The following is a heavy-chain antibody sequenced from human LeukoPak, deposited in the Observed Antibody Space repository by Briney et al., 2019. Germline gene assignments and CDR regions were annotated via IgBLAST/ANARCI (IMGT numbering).Heavy chain of an antibody. CDR3: AKGYGSGWPYYFDY. CDR2: ISGGGGNT. J-gene: IGHJ4*02. Sequence: GVYLRLSCAASGFTFSSCAMTWVRQAPGKGLEWVSAISGGGGNTYYADSVKGRFTISRDNSKNTLYLQMNSLRAEDTAVYYCAKGYGSGWPYYFDYWGQGTLVTVSS. CDR1: GFTFSSCA. V-gene: IGHV3-23*01. D-gene: IGHD6-25*01.